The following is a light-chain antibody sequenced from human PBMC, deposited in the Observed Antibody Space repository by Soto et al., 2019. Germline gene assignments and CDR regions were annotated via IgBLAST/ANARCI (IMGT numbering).Light chain of an antibody. CDR2: RDS. V-gene: IGLV3-9*01. CDR1: DIENKN. Sequence: SYELTQPLSVSVGLGQTARITCGGNDIENKNVHWYQQKPGQAPVLVLFRDSNRPSGISERFSGSNSGNTATLSISGAQDGDDADYYCQVWASNTYVFGSGTKV. J-gene: IGLJ1*01. CDR3: QVWASNTYV.